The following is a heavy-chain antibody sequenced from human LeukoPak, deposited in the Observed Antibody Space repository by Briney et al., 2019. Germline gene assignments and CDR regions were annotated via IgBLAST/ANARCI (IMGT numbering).Heavy chain of an antibody. CDR3: AKDMIDGDYGLKNWFDP. Sequence: GGSLRLSCAASGFTFSSYAMSWVRQAPGKGLEWVSAISGSGGSTYYADSVKGRFTISRDNSKNTLYLQMNSLRAEDTAVYYCAKDMIDGDYGLKNWFDPWGQGTLVTVSS. D-gene: IGHD4-17*01. V-gene: IGHV3-23*01. CDR1: GFTFSSYA. CDR2: ISGSGGST. J-gene: IGHJ5*02.